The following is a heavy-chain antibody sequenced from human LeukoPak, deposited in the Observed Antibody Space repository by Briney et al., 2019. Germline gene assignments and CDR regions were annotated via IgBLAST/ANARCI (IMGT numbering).Heavy chain of an antibody. V-gene: IGHV3-30*18. Sequence: GGSLRLSCAASGFTFSSYGMHWVRQAPGKGLEWVAVISYDGSNKYYADSVKGRFTISRDNSKNTLYLQMNSLRAEDTAVYYCAKDSISWQLAPSNYWGQGTLVTVSS. CDR2: ISYDGSNK. CDR1: GFTFSSYG. J-gene: IGHJ4*02. D-gene: IGHD6-6*01. CDR3: AKDSISWQLAPSNY.